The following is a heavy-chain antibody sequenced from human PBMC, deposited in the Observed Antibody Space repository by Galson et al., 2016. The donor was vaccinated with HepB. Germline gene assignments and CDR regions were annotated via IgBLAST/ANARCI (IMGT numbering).Heavy chain of an antibody. CDR1: GFTFSSYG. CDR2: IWYDGSNK. CDR3: AREKDSSSWYNFDY. V-gene: IGHV3-33*01. D-gene: IGHD6-13*01. Sequence: SLRLSCAASGFTFSSYGMHWVRQAPGKGLEWVAVIWYDGSNKYYADSVKGRFTISRDNSKNTLFRQMNSLRAEDTAVYYCAREKDSSSWYNFDYWGQGTLVTVSS. J-gene: IGHJ4*02.